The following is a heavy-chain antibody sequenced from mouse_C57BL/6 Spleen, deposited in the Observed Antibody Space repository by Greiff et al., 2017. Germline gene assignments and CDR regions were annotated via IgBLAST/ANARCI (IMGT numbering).Heavy chain of an antibody. Sequence: EVQLVESGGGLVKPGGSLKLSCAASGFTFSDYGMHWVRQAPEKGLEWVAYISSGSSTIYYADTVKGRFTISRDNAKNTLFLQMTSLRSEDTAMYYCARGTGPYCDARDYWGQGTSVTVSS. J-gene: IGHJ4*01. CDR2: ISSGSSTI. D-gene: IGHD4-1*01. CDR3: ARGTGPYCDARDY. CDR1: GFTFSDYG. V-gene: IGHV5-17*01.